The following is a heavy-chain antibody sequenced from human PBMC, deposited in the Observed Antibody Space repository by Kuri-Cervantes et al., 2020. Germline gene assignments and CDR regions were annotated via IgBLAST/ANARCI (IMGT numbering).Heavy chain of an antibody. D-gene: IGHD2-15*01. J-gene: IGHJ6*03. CDR1: GFTFDDYT. V-gene: IGHV3-43*01. CDR2: ISRDGSSA. Sequence: GGTLRLSCAASGFTFDDYTMHWVRQVPGKGLEWVSLISRDGSSANYAESVKGRFTISRDNSKNSLYLQMNSLRTEDTAFYYCAKEHCGDGSCYPNYHYMDVWGKGTTVTVSS. CDR3: AKEHCGDGSCYPNYHYMDV.